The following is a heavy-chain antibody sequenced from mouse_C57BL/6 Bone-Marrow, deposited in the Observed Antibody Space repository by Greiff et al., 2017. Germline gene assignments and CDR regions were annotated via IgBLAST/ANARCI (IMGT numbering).Heavy chain of an antibody. CDR3: TGRLRYYFDY. CDR2: IDPEDGDT. V-gene: IGHV14-1*01. Sequence: VQLQQSGAELVKPGASVKLSCTASGFNFTDYYMHWVKQRPEQGLEWIGRIDPEDGDTEYDPKFQGKATMTADTSSNTAYLQLSSLTSEDTAVYYCTGRLRYYFDYWGQGTTLTVSS. J-gene: IGHJ2*01. D-gene: IGHD2-4*01. CDR1: GFNFTDYY.